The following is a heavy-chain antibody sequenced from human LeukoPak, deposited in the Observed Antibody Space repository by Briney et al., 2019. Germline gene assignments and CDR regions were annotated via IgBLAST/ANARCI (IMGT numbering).Heavy chain of an antibody. CDR3: ARGDCSSTSCSFDY. V-gene: IGHV1-69*04. D-gene: IGHD2-2*01. CDR2: IIPIFGIA. Sequence: GSSVKVSCKASGGTFSSYAISWVRQAPGQGLEWMGRIIPIFGIANYAQKFQGRVTITADKSTSTAYMELSSLRSEDTAVYYCARGDCSSTSCSFDYWGPGTLVTVSS. CDR1: GGTFSSYA. J-gene: IGHJ4*02.